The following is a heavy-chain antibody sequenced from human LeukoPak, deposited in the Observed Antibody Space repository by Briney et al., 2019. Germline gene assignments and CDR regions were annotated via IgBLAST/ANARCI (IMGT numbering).Heavy chain of an antibody. CDR2: IKQDGSEK. J-gene: IGHJ3*02. V-gene: IGHV3-7*01. Sequence: ETLSLTCTVSGGSISSSSYYWGWIRQPPGKGLEWVANIKQDGSEKYYVDSVKGRFTISRDNAKNSLYLQMNSLRAEDTAVYYCARDVRGSDYAFDIWGQGTMVTVSS. CDR3: ARDVRGSDYAFDI. CDR1: GGSISSSSYY. D-gene: IGHD3-10*02.